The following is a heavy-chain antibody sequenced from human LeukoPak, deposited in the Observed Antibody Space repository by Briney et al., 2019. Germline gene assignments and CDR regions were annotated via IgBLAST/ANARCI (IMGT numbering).Heavy chain of an antibody. D-gene: IGHD3-22*01. V-gene: IGHV1-18*01. CDR3: ARDRKYYYDSSASTSFDY. J-gene: IGHJ4*02. Sequence: ASVTVACKASAYTFTSHGTSWVRQAAGQGREWMGWINIYNCNTNYAQKHPGRVTMTTDTSTSTAYMELRSLRSDDTAVYYCARDRKYYYDSSASTSFDYWGQGTLVTVSS. CDR2: INIYNCNT. CDR1: AYTFTSHG.